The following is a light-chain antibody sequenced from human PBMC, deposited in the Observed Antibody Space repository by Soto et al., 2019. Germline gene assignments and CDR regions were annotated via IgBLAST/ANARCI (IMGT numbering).Light chain of an antibody. CDR3: SSYTSSSTFV. Sequence: QSALTQPASVSGSPGQSITISCTGTSSDVGGYNYVSWYQQHPDKAPKLMVYDVSNRPSGVSNRFSGSKSGNTASLTISGLQAEDEADYYCSSYTSSSTFVFGGGTKLTVL. J-gene: IGLJ2*01. CDR1: SSDVGGYNY. CDR2: DVS. V-gene: IGLV2-14*01.